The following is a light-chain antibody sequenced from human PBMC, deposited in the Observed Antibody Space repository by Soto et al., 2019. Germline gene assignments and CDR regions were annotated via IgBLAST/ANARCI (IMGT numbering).Light chain of an antibody. CDR3: LQDYNSLT. CDR1: QGIRND. V-gene: IGKV1-6*01. Sequence: AIQMTQSPSSLSASVGDRVTITCRASQGIRNDLGWYQQKPGKAPKLLIYAASSLQSGVPSRFSGSGSGTDFTLTIISLQPEDFATYYCLQDYNSLTFGGGTKVEIK. J-gene: IGKJ4*01. CDR2: AAS.